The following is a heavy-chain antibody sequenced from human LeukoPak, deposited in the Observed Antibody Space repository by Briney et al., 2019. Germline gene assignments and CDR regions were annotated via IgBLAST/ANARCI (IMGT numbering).Heavy chain of an antibody. CDR3: ARGPYSYDSSGAFDI. V-gene: IGHV4-4*02. D-gene: IGHD3-22*01. J-gene: IGHJ3*02. CDR2: IYHSGST. CDR1: GGSISSSNW. Sequence: PSETLSLTCAVSGGSISSSNWWSWVRQPPGKGLEWIGEIYHSGSTNYNPSLKSRVTISVDKSKNQFSLKLSSVTAADTAVYFCARGPYSYDSSGAFDIWGQGTMVTVSS.